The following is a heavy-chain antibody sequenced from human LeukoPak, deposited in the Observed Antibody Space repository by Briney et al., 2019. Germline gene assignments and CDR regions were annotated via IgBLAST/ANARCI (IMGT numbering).Heavy chain of an antibody. V-gene: IGHV3-30*18. Sequence: GSLRLSCAASGFTFSAYGMNWVRQAPGNGLEWVAIISFDGGTSYYADSVKGRFTISRDTSKNTLYLQMDSLRAEDTAVYYCAKSREGVPTRCLDSWGQGTLVTVSS. J-gene: IGHJ4*02. D-gene: IGHD5-24*01. CDR1: GFTFSAYG. CDR2: ISFDGGTS. CDR3: AKSREGVPTRCLDS.